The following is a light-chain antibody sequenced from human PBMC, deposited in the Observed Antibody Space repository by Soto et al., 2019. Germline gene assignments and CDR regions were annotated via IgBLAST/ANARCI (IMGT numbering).Light chain of an antibody. CDR2: DAS. Sequence: DIPMTQSPSSLSASVGDRVTITCQASQDISNYLNWYQQKPGKAPKLLIYDASNLETGVPSRFSGSGSGTDFTFTISSLQPEDIATYYCHQYDNLSYTFGQWTKLEIK. CDR3: HQYDNLSYT. J-gene: IGKJ2*01. CDR1: QDISNY. V-gene: IGKV1-33*01.